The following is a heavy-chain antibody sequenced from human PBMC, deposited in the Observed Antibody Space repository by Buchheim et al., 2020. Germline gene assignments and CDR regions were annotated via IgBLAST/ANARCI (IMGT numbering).Heavy chain of an antibody. V-gene: IGHV3-48*01. Sequence: EVQLVESGGGLVQPGGSLRLSCAASGFTFSSYSMNWVRQAPGKGLEWVSYISSSSSTIYYADSVKGRFTISRDNAKNSLYLQMNSLRADDTAVYYCARDRDYGSGSYRAYYYYYGMDVWGQGTT. CDR2: ISSSSSTI. D-gene: IGHD3-10*01. CDR1: GFTFSSYS. J-gene: IGHJ6*02. CDR3: ARDRDYGSGSYRAYYYYYGMDV.